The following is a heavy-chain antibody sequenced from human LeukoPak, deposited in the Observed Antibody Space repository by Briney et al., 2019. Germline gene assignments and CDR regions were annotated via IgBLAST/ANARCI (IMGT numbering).Heavy chain of an antibody. CDR1: GFTFSSYS. CDR2: IGGSGGST. D-gene: IGHD3-10*01. Sequence: GGSLRLSCAASGFTFSSYSMNWVRQAPGKGLEWVSAIGGSGGSTYYADSVKGRFTISRDNSKNTLYLQMNSLRAEDTAVYYCAKDPTPWTVYGSGSYLFDYWGQGTLVTVSS. CDR3: AKDPTPWTVYGSGSYLFDY. J-gene: IGHJ4*02. V-gene: IGHV3-23*01.